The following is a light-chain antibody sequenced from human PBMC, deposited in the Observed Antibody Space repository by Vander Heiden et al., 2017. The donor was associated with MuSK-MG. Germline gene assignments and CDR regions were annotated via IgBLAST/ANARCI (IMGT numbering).Light chain of an antibody. J-gene: IGKJ2*01. Sequence: EIQMTQSPSSLSASVGARVTITCRASQSISIFLNWYQQKPGKAPKLLINTASSLQSGVPSRFSGSGSGTDFTLTISSLQPEDFATYYCQQSDSIPYTFGQGTKLEI. V-gene: IGKV1-39*01. CDR1: QSISIF. CDR3: QQSDSIPYT. CDR2: TAS.